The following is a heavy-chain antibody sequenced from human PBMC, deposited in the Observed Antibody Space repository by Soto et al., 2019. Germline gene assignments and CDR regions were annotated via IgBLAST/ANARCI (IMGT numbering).Heavy chain of an antibody. CDR3: ARVILDTAPSCYFDY. D-gene: IGHD5-18*01. Sequence: QVQLVESGGGLVKPGGSLRLSCAASGFTFSDYYMSWIRQAPGKGLEWVSYISSSSSYTNYADSVKGRFTISRDNAKNSLYLQMNSLRAEDTAVYYCARVILDTAPSCYFDYWGQGTLVTVSS. CDR1: GFTFSDYY. V-gene: IGHV3-11*06. J-gene: IGHJ4*02. CDR2: ISSSSSYT.